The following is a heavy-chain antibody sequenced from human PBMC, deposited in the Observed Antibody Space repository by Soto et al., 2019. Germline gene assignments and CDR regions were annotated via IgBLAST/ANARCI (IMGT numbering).Heavy chain of an antibody. CDR3: ARGDSSSLYYYYYMDV. Sequence: QVQLQQWGAGLLKPSETLSLTCAVSGGSFSGYYWSWIRQPPGKGLEWIGDINHSGDTNYNPSLKSRVTLSGATSKNHFSLKLRSVTAADTAVYYCARGDSSSLYYYYYMDVWGKGTTVTVSS. CDR2: INHSGDT. CDR1: GGSFSGYY. J-gene: IGHJ6*03. D-gene: IGHD6-6*01. V-gene: IGHV4-34*01.